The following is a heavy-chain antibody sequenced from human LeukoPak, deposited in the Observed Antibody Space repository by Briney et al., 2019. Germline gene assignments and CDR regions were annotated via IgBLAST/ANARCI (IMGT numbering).Heavy chain of an antibody. CDR3: ARGAFWSGYYAYYYYYMDV. J-gene: IGHJ6*03. V-gene: IGHV4-59*01. Sequence: SETLSLTCTVSGGSISSYYWSWIRQPPGKGLDWIGYIYYSGSTNYNSSLKSRVTISVDTSKNQFSLKLSSVTAADTAVYYCARGAFWSGYYAYYYYYMDVWGKGTTVTVSS. D-gene: IGHD3-3*01. CDR2: IYYSGST. CDR1: GGSISSYY.